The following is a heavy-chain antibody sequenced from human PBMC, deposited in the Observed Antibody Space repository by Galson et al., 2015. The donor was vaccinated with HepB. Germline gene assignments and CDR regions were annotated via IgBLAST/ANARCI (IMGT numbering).Heavy chain of an antibody. D-gene: IGHD1-14*01. CDR2: ISYDGSTK. CDR1: KFTFSSFSSYA. J-gene: IGHJ4*02. CDR3: ARDVSFDAATTSWYSLDH. Sequence: SLRLSCAASKFTFSSFSSYAMHWVRQAPGKGLEWVAVISYDGSTKYYADSVKGRFTISRDNSRNTIYLQMNSLRPDDTAIYYCARDVSFDAATTSWYSLDHWGQGALVTVSS. V-gene: IGHV3-30*14.